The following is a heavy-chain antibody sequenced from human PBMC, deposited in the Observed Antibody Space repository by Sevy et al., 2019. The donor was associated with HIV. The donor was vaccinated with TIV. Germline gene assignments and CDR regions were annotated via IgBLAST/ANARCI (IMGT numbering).Heavy chain of an antibody. CDR2: ISSSSSTI. D-gene: IGHD5-18*01. V-gene: IGHV3-48*02. CDR1: GFTFSSYS. J-gene: IGHJ4*02. Sequence: GGSLRLSCAASGFTFSSYSMNWVRQAPGKGLEWVSYISSSSSTIYYADSVKGRFTISRDNAKNSLYLQMNSLRDEDMAVYYCARDFVDTAMVTCFDYWGQGTLVTVSS. CDR3: ARDFVDTAMVTCFDY.